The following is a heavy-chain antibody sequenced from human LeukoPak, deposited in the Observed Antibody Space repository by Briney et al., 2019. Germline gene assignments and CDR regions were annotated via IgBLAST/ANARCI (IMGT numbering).Heavy chain of an antibody. D-gene: IGHD1-26*01. CDR3: ARDLRVGATKVPFDY. Sequence: SVKVSCKASGGTFSSYAISWVRQAPGQGLEWMGRIIPILGIANYAQKFRGRVTITADKSTSTAYMELSSLRSEDTAVYYCARDLRVGATKVPFDYWGQGTLVTVRS. CDR2: IIPILGIA. J-gene: IGHJ4*02. CDR1: GGTFSSYA. V-gene: IGHV1-69*04.